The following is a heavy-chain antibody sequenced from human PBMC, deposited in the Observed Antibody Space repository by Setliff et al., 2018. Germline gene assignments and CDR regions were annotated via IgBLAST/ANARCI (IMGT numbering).Heavy chain of an antibody. J-gene: IGHJ6*03. CDR1: GGTFRSYG. CDR2: TIPSFGST. V-gene: IGHV1-69*05. D-gene: IGHD1-1*01. CDR3: AREGVETRSSTDYRYYMDV. Sequence: GASVKVSCKASGGTFRSYGISWVRQAPGQGLEWMGGTIPSFGSTNYAQKFQDRVTIITDESTSTAFMELSSLRSEDTAMYYCAREGVETRSSTDYRYYMDVWGKGTTVTAP.